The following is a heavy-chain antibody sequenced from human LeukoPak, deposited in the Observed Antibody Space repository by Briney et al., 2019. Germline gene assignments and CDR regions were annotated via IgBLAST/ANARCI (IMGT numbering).Heavy chain of an antibody. CDR1: GLTFSRNY. J-gene: IGHJ4*02. V-gene: IGHV3-7*01. CDR2: IEEHGSQR. Sequence: GGSLRLSCAASGLTFSRNYMSWVRQAPGKGLEWVANIEEHGSQRYYVDSMKGRFTISRDNAKNSVYLQMNSLRAEDTAVYYCARVGRVTTPRYSDYWGQGTLVTVSS. D-gene: IGHD4-17*01. CDR3: ARVGRVTTPRYSDY.